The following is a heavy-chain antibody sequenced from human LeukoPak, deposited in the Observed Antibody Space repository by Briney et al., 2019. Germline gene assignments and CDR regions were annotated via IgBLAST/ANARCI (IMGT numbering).Heavy chain of an antibody. J-gene: IGHJ3*02. CDR2: IYHSGST. V-gene: IGHV4-38-2*02. CDR1: GYSISSGYY. CDR3: ARDQGAASDAFDI. Sequence: PSETLSLTCTVSGYSISSGYYWGWIRQPPGKGLEWIGYIYHSGSTYYNPSLKSRVTISVDRSKNQFSLKLSSVTAADTAVYYCARDQGAASDAFDIWGQGTMVTVSS.